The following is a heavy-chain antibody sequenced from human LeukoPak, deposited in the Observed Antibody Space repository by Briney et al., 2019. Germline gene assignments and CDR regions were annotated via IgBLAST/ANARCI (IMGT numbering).Heavy chain of an antibody. CDR2: IYWDDDE. J-gene: IGHJ4*02. Sequence: ESGPTLVEPTQTLALTCTFSGFSLSTSGVGVSWIREPPGKAMEWLGFIYWDDDERYSPSLKSRLTITKDTSKNQVVLTMTNMDPVDTATYYCVRRPASSGAYSYFDYWGQGTLVTVSS. CDR1: GFSLSTSGVG. D-gene: IGHD6-19*01. CDR3: VRRPASSGAYSYFDY. V-gene: IGHV2-5*02.